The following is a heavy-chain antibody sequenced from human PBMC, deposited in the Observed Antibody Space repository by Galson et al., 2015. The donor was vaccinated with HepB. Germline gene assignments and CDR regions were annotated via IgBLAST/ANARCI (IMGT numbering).Heavy chain of an antibody. CDR3: ARERRYYFDY. Sequence: SLRLSCAASGFTFSSYAMHWVRQAPGKGLEWVAVISYDGSNKYYADSVKGRFTISRDNSKNTLYLQMNSLRAEDTAVYYYARERRYYFDYWGQGTLVTVSS. CDR1: GFTFSSYA. V-gene: IGHV3-30*04. CDR2: ISYDGSNK. J-gene: IGHJ4*02.